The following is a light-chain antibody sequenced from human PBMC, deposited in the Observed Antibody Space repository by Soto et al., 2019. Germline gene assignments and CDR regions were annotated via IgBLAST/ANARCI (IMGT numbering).Light chain of an antibody. CDR3: QQYNSYSQIS. Sequence: DIQMTQSPSTLSGSVGDRVTITCRASQTISSWLAWYQQKAGKAPKLLIYKASTLESGVPSRFSGSGSGTAFTLTISNLQTDDFATYYCQQYNSYSQISFGQGTRLEI. CDR1: QTISSW. V-gene: IGKV1-5*03. J-gene: IGKJ5*01. CDR2: KAS.